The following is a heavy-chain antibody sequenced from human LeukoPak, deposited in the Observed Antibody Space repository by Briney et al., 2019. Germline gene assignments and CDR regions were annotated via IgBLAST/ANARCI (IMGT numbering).Heavy chain of an antibody. CDR1: EFTFSDYY. V-gene: IGHV3-11*06. Sequence: GSLRLSCAASEFTFSDYYMSWIRQAPGKGLECISYISSSSTYTNCADSVKGRFSISRDNAKNSLYLQMNSLRAEDTAVYFCARSRGRSGIPYFFDYWGQGTLVTVSS. CDR3: ARSRGRSGIPYFFDY. D-gene: IGHD2-15*01. CDR2: ISSSSTYT. J-gene: IGHJ4*02.